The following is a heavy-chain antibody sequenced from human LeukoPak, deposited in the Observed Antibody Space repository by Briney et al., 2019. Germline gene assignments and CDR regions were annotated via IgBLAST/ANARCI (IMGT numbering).Heavy chain of an antibody. J-gene: IGHJ6*03. CDR2: ISSSGSTI. V-gene: IGHV3-48*03. Sequence: GGSPRLSCAASGFTFSSYEMNWVRQAPGKGLEWVSYISSSGSTIYYADSVKGRFTISRDNAKNSLYLQMNSLRAEDTAVYYCARDYGDYNYYYMDVWGKGTTVTVSS. D-gene: IGHD4-17*01. CDR1: GFTFSSYE. CDR3: ARDYGDYNYYYMDV.